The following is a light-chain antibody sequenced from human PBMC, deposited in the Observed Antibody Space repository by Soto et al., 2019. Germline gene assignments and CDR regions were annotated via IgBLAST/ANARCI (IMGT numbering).Light chain of an antibody. CDR1: QSVSSY. Sequence: EIVLTQSPATLSLSPGERATLSCRASQSVSSYLAWYQQKPGQAPRLLIYDASNRATGIPARFSGSGSGTDFTLTISSLEPEDFAVYYCQQWETFGPGTKVDI. J-gene: IGKJ3*01. CDR2: DAS. CDR3: QQWET. V-gene: IGKV3-11*01.